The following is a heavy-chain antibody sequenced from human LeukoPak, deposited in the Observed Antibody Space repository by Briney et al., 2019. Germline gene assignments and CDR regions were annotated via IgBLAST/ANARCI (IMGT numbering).Heavy chain of an antibody. V-gene: IGHV6-1*01. J-gene: IGHJ4*02. CDR3: ARDRESRGERSGYYRLYFDY. CDR2: TFYRSKWYN. D-gene: IGHD3-22*01. CDR1: GDSVSRNSGA. Sequence: SQTLSLTCAISGDSVSRNSGAWNWIRQSPSRGLEWLGRTFYRSKWYNDYAESVKNRITTNPDTSKNQFSLQLNSVTPEDTAVYYCARDRESRGERSGYYRLYFDYWGQGTLVTVSS.